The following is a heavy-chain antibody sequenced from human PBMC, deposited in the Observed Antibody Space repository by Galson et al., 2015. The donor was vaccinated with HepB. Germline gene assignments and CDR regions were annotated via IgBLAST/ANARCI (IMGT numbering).Heavy chain of an antibody. V-gene: IGHV6-1*01. CDR2: TYYRSKWYN. J-gene: IGHJ5*02. D-gene: IGHD3-22*01. CDR3: ARITMMIVVINP. Sequence: CAISGDSVSSNSAAWNWIRQSPSRGLEWLGRTYYRSKWYNDYAVSVKRPITINPDTSKNHFSLKLNSVTAADTAVYYCARITMMIVVINPWGQGTLVTVSS. CDR1: GDSVSSNSAA.